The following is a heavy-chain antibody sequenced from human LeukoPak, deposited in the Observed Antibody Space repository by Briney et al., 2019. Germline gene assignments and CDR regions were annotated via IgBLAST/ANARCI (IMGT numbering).Heavy chain of an antibody. CDR3: ADQRDDFGPNSK. Sequence: ASVKVSCKASHYTFTNYGISWVRQAPGQGLEWMGWISAYSGHTYYPQKLQGRVTVTTDTSTSTAYMELRSLRSDDTAVYYCADQRDDFGPNSKWGQGTLVTVSS. V-gene: IGHV1-18*04. CDR1: HYTFTNYG. CDR2: ISAYSGHT. J-gene: IGHJ4*02. D-gene: IGHD4-23*01.